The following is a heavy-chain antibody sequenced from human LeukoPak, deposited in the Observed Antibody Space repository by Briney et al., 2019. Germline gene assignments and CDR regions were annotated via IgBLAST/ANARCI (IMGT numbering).Heavy chain of an antibody. V-gene: IGHV1-69*13. D-gene: IGHD3-22*01. Sequence: EASVKVSCKASGGTFSSYAISWVRQAPGQGLEWMGGIIPIFGTANYAQKFQGRVTITADESTSTAYMELSSLRSEDTAVYYCARGYDSSGYCPDYWGQGTLVTVSS. CDR3: ARGYDSSGYCPDY. CDR1: GGTFSSYA. CDR2: IIPIFGTA. J-gene: IGHJ4*02.